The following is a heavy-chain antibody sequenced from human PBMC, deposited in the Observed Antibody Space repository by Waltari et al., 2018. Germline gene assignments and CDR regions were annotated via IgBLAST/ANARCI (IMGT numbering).Heavy chain of an antibody. J-gene: IGHJ6*02. CDR2: VNTNTGNP. CDR3: ARRGSYYYYGMDV. V-gene: IGHV7-4-1*02. CDR1: GYTFTSYG. D-gene: IGHD2-21*01. Sequence: QVQVVQSGSELKKPGASVKVSCKASGYTFTSYGMNWVRMAPGQGLGWMGWVNTNTGNPTYAKGFTGRYVCSLDTSVSTAYLQISSLKAEDTAVYYCARRGSYYYYGMDVWGQGTTVTVSS.